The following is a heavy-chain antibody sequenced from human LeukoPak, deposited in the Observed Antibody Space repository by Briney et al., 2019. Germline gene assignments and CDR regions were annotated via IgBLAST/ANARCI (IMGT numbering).Heavy chain of an antibody. Sequence: GGSLRLSCAASGFTFSSYSMNWVRQAPGKGLEWVSYISSSSTIYYADSVKGRFTISRDNAKNSLYLQMNSLRAEDTAVYYCARDTTVAKSVYWGQGTLVTISS. D-gene: IGHD4-17*01. J-gene: IGHJ4*02. CDR2: ISSSSTI. V-gene: IGHV3-48*04. CDR1: GFTFSSYS. CDR3: ARDTTVAKSVY.